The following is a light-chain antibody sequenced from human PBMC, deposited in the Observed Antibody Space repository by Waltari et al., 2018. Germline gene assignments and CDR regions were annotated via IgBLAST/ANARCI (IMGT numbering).Light chain of an antibody. CDR2: STS. V-gene: IGKV3-20*01. CDR1: QSVNSAF. J-gene: IGKJ2*01. Sequence: IVLTQSPGTLSLSPGERATLPCRASQSVNSAFSAWYQHKPGQAPRLLIYSTSTRATGIADRFSGSGSGTDFTLTVSRLEPEDSAVYYCQQYNRSPYTFGQGTRLEIK. CDR3: QQYNRSPYT.